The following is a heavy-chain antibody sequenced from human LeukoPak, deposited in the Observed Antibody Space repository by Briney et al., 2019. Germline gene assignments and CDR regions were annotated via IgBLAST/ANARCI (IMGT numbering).Heavy chain of an antibody. V-gene: IGHV4-39*01. CDR3: ARHGAYPNY. D-gene: IGHD2-2*02. J-gene: IGHJ4*02. CDR1: RGSICISSDY. Sequence: SETLSLTCTVSRGSICISSDYLGWIRQPPRKGLEWIGSIYYSGSTYYNPSLKTQVTISVDTSRNQFSLKLSSVTAAATAVYDCARHGAYPNYWGQGNLVTVSS. CDR2: IYYSGST.